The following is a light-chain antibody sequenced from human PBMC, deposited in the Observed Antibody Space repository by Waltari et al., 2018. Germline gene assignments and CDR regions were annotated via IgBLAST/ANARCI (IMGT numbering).Light chain of an antibody. V-gene: IGKV1-5*03. CDR1: QSISSW. Sequence: DIQMTQSPSNLSASVGDRVTITCRASQSISSWLAWYQQKPGKAPKLLSYKASSLESGVPSRFSGSGSGTEFTLTISSLQPDDFATYYCQQYNSSPYTFGQGTKLEIK. CDR2: KAS. J-gene: IGKJ2*01. CDR3: QQYNSSPYT.